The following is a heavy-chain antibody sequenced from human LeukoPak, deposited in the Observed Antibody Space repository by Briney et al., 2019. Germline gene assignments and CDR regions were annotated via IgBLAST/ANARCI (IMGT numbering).Heavy chain of an antibody. D-gene: IGHD3-22*01. V-gene: IGHV3-7*01. CDR1: GFTFSSYW. CDR2: IKQDGSEK. CDR3: ARDGKGYYDSSGSWIYYYYYYMDV. Sequence: PGGSLRLSCAASGFTFSSYWMSWVRQAPGKGLEWVANIKQDGSEKYYVDSVKGRFTISRDNAKNSLYLQMNSLRAEDTAVYYCARDGKGYYDSSGSWIYYYYYYMDVWGKGTTVTISS. J-gene: IGHJ6*03.